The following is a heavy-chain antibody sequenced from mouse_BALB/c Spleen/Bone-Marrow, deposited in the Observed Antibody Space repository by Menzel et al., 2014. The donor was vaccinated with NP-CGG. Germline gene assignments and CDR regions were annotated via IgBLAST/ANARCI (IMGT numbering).Heavy chain of an antibody. CDR3: ARDYYGSSHFDY. CDR2: ISSGGSM. CDR1: GFTFSGFV. Sequence: EVKLVESGRGLVQPGGSLKLSCAASGFTFSGFVMSWVRQTPEKRLEWVASISSGGSMYYSDSVKGRFIISRDNARNILYLQMSSLSSEDTAMYYCARDYYGSSHFDYWGQGSTLTVSS. D-gene: IGHD1-1*01. V-gene: IGHV5-6-5*01. J-gene: IGHJ2*01.